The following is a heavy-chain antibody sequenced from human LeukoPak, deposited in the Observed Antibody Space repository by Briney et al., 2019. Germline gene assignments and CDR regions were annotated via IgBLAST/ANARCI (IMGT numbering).Heavy chain of an antibody. CDR2: IYSGGST. D-gene: IGHD1-14*01. CDR3: ARVRNADAFDI. V-gene: IGHV3-66*01. CDR1: GFTVSSNY. J-gene: IGHJ3*02. Sequence: PGGSLRLSCAASGFTVSSNYMSWVRQAPGKGLEWVSVIYSGGSTYYADSVKGRFTISRDNSKNTLYLQMNSLRAEDTAVYYCARVRNADAFDIWGQGTMVTVSS.